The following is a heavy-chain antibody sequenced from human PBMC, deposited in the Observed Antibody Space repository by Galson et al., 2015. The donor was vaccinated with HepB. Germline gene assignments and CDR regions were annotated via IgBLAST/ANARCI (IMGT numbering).Heavy chain of an antibody. CDR2: ISGSGGST. J-gene: IGHJ6*02. D-gene: IGHD1-1*01. V-gene: IGHV3-23*01. CDR1: GFTFSSYA. Sequence: SLRLSCAASGFTFSSYAMSWVRQAPGKGLEWVSAISGSGGSTYYADSVKGRYTISRDNSKNTLYLQMNSLRAEDTAVYYCAKFHQTLDNYYYYYGMDVWGQGTTVTVSS. CDR3: AKFHQTLDNYYYYYGMDV.